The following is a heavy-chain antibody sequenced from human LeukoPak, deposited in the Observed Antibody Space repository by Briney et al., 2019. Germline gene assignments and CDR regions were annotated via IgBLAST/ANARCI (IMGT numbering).Heavy chain of an antibody. J-gene: IGHJ5*02. CDR3: ARGATRFSSSWASFDP. D-gene: IGHD6-13*01. V-gene: IGHV4-38-2*01. CDR2: IYYSGRT. CDR1: GGSFSGYY. Sequence: ASETLSLTCAVYGGSFSGYYWGWIRQPPGKGLEWIGSIYYSGRTYYNPSLKSRVTISVDTSKNQFSLKLSSVTAADTAVYYCARGATRFSSSWASFDPWGQGTLVTVSS.